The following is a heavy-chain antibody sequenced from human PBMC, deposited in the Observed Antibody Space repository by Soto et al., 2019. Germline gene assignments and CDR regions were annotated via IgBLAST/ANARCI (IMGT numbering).Heavy chain of an antibody. J-gene: IGHJ6*01. CDR1: GFTFDDYA. Sequence: EVQLVEAGGGLVQPGRSLRLSCAASGFTFDDYAMHWVRQAPGKCLEWVSGISWNRGRIGYADAVKGRFTISRDNAKNSLYLQMNSRSAADTALYYCAKGHRWGVGDYMYYFGMDVW. D-gene: IGHD4-17*01. V-gene: IGHV3-9*01. CDR3: AKGHRWGVGDYMYYFGMDV. CDR2: ISWNRGRI.